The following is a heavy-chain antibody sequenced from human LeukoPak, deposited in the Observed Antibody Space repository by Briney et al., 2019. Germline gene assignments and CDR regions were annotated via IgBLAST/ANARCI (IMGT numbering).Heavy chain of an antibody. CDR1: GGSISSSRYS. J-gene: IGHJ5*02. V-gene: IGHV4-39*01. D-gene: IGHD6-13*01. CDR2: IYYSGST. Sequence: SETLSLTCTVSGGSISSSRYSWGWIRQPPGKGLEWIGSIYYSGSTYYNPSLKSRVTISVDTSKNQFSLKLSSVTAADTAVYYCARLPYSSSWYGYNWFDPWGQGTLVTVSS. CDR3: ARLPYSSSWYGYNWFDP.